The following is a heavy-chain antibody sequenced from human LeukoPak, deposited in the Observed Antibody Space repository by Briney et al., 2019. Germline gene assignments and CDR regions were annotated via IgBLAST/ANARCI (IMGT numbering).Heavy chain of an antibody. CDR3: ASPHGSGSYYNPKL. V-gene: IGHV5-51*01. J-gene: IGHJ4*02. D-gene: IGHD3-10*01. CDR2: IYPGDSDS. Sequence: GESLKISCKASGFSFTNYWIGWVRQMPGKGLEWMGIIYPGDSDSRYSPSFQGQVTISADRSISTTYLQWSSLKASDTAMYYCASPHGSGSYYNPKLWGQGTLVTVSS. CDR1: GFSFTNYW.